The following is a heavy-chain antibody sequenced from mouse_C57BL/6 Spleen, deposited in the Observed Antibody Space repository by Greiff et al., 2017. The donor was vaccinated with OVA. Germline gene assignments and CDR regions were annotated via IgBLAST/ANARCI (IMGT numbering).Heavy chain of an antibody. Sequence: QVQLQQPGAELVKPGASVKMSCKASGYTFTSYWITWVKQRPGQGLEWIGDIYPGSGSTNYNEKFKSKATLTVDTSSSTAYMQLSSLTSEDSAVYYCARLETYSYYPAWFAYWGQGTLVTVSA. CDR3: ARLETYSYYPAWFAY. J-gene: IGHJ3*01. V-gene: IGHV1-55*01. CDR1: GYTFTSYW. CDR2: IYPGSGST. D-gene: IGHD2-12*01.